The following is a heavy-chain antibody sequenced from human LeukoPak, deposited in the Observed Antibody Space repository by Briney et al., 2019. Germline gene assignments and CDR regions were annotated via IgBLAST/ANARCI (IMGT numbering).Heavy chain of an antibody. CDR2: ISAYNGNT. J-gene: IGHJ4*02. V-gene: IGHV1-18*01. D-gene: IGHD3-10*01. CDR3: ARDRGARIPYYFDY. Sequence: GASVKVSCKASGYTFTSYGISWVRQAPGQGLEWMGWISAYNGNTNYAQKFQGRVTITTDESTSTAYMELSSLRSEDTAVYYCARDRGARIPYYFDYWGQGTLVTVSS. CDR1: GYTFTSYG.